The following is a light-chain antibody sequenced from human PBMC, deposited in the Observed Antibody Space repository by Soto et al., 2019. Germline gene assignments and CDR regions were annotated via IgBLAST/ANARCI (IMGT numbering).Light chain of an antibody. CDR2: DAS. CDR1: QSVSSSY. Sequence: EIVLTQSPGTLSLSPGERATLSCRASQSVSSSYLAWYQQRPGQAPRLLTYDASSRATGIPDRFSGSGSGTDFTLTISRLEPEDVAVYYCQQFGSSRWTFGQGTKVEI. J-gene: IGKJ1*01. CDR3: QQFGSSRWT. V-gene: IGKV3-20*01.